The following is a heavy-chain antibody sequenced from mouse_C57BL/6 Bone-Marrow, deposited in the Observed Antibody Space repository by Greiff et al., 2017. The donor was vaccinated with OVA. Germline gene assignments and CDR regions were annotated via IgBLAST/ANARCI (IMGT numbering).Heavy chain of an antibody. V-gene: IGHV1-55*01. CDR1: GYTFTSYW. CDR3: ARKRDTVVGYFDV. J-gene: IGHJ1*03. D-gene: IGHD1-1*01. CDR2: IYPGSGST. Sequence: QVQLQQSGAELVKPGASVKMSCKASGYTFTSYWITWVKQRPGQGLEWIGDIYPGSGSTNYNEKFKSKATLTVDTSSSTAYMQLSSLTSEDSAVYYCARKRDTVVGYFDVWGTGTTGTVSS.